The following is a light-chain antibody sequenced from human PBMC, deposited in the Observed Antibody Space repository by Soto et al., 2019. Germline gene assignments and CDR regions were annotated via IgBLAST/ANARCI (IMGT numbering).Light chain of an antibody. CDR1: SSNIGAGSD. CDR2: GNS. V-gene: IGLV1-40*01. CDR3: QYYDSSLRAVV. Sequence: QAVVTQPPSVSGAPGQRVTISCTGSSSNIGAGSDVHWYQQLPGTAPKLLIYGNSNRPSGGPDRFSGSKSGTSASLAITGLQAEDEADYYCQYYDSSLRAVVFGGGTKLTVL. J-gene: IGLJ2*01.